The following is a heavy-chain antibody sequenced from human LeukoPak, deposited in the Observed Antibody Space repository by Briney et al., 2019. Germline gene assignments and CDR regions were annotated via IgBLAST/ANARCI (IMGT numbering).Heavy chain of an antibody. Sequence: GGSLRLSCAASGFTFSSYGMHWVRQAPGKGLEWAAFIRYDGSNKYYADSVKGRFTISRDNSKNTLYLQMNSLRAEDTAVYYCAKASGTYYYDSSGFDYWGQGTLVTVSS. J-gene: IGHJ4*02. D-gene: IGHD3-22*01. CDR3: AKASGTYYYDSSGFDY. CDR2: IRYDGSNK. V-gene: IGHV3-30*02. CDR1: GFTFSSYG.